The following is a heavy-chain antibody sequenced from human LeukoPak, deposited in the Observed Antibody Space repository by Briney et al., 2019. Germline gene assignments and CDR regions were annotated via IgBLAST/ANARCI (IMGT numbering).Heavy chain of an antibody. CDR3: ARAAVADPPGLYGMDV. J-gene: IGHJ6*02. D-gene: IGHD6-19*01. Sequence: SVKVSCKASGGTFNSYAISWVRQAPGRGLEWVGGIIPIFATTNYAPKFQGRVTITADESTSTAYMEVRSLRSEDTAVYYCARAAVADPPGLYGMDVWGQGTTVSVSS. CDR2: IIPIFATT. V-gene: IGHV1-69*13. CDR1: GGTFNSYA.